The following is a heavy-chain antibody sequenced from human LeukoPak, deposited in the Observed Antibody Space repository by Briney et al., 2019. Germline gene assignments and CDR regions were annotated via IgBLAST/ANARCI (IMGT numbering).Heavy chain of an antibody. CDR1: GFTFSSYA. CDR2: ISGSGGST. J-gene: IGHJ4*02. D-gene: IGHD2-2*01. Sequence: GGSLRLSCAASGFTFSSYAMSWVRQAPGKGLEWVSAISGSGGSTYYADSVKGRFTISRDNSKNTLYLQMNSLRAEDTAVYYCAKDGYCSSTSCYPLIDYWGQGTLVTVFS. CDR3: AKDGYCSSTSCYPLIDY. V-gene: IGHV3-23*01.